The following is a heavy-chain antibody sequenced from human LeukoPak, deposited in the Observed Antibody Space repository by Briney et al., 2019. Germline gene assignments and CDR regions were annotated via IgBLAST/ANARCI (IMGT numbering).Heavy chain of an antibody. CDR3: AKAPHYGSGSYYTV. CDR2: ISYDGSNK. V-gene: IGHV3-30*18. Sequence: PGGSLRLSCAASGFTFSSYGMHWGRQAPGKGLEWVAGISYDGSNKYYADSVKGRFTISRDNSKNTLYLHMNSLRAEDTAVYYCAKAPHYGSGSYYTVWGQGTLVTVSS. CDR1: GFTFSSYG. D-gene: IGHD3-10*01. J-gene: IGHJ4*02.